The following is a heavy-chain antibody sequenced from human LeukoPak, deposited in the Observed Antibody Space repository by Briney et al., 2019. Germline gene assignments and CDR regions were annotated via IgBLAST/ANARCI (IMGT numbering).Heavy chain of an antibody. Sequence: PGGSLRLSCAASGFTFSSYAMSWVRQAPGKGLEWVSAISGSGGSTYYAVSVKGRFTISRDNSKNTLYLQMNSLRAEDTAVYYCAKKGPDDFWSGYYSFDYWGQGTLVTVSS. CDR3: AKKGPDDFWSGYYSFDY. D-gene: IGHD3-3*01. V-gene: IGHV3-23*01. J-gene: IGHJ4*02. CDR1: GFTFSSYA. CDR2: ISGSGGST.